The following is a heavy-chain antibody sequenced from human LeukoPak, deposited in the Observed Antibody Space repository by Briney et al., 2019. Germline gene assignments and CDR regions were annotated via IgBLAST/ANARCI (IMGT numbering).Heavy chain of an antibody. J-gene: IGHJ6*03. Sequence: PSETLSLTCTVSGGSISNSYWSWIRQPAGKGLEWIGRIYPTDITTYNPSLKSRVTISVDTSKNQFSLKLSSVTAADTAVYYCARDNFVDSSGWYGIYYYYYYMDVWGKGTTVTISS. V-gene: IGHV4-4*07. CDR3: ARDNFVDSSGWYGIYYYYYYMDV. CDR1: GGSISNSY. D-gene: IGHD6-19*01. CDR2: IYPTDIT.